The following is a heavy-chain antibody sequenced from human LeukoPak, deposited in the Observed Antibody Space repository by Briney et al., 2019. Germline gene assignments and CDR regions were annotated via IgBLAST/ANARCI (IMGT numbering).Heavy chain of an antibody. CDR3: ARVGSSLIVGAVDP. CDR2: IYYSGST. CDR1: GGSISSSSYY. Sequence: KSSETLSLTCTVSGGSISSSSYYWGWIRQPPGKGLEWIGSIYYSGSTYYNPSLKSRVTISVDTSKNQFSLKLSSVTAADTAVYYCARVGSSLIVGAVDPWGQGTLVTVSS. J-gene: IGHJ5*02. D-gene: IGHD1-26*01. V-gene: IGHV4-39*01.